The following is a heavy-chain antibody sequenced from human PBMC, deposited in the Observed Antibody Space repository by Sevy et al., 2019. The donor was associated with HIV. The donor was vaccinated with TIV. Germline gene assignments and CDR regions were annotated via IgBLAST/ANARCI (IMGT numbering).Heavy chain of an antibody. V-gene: IGHV4-61*02. CDR2: IYTSGRT. D-gene: IGHD1-26*01. Sequence: SETLSLTCTVSGDSISSGNHWWSWIRQPAGKGLEWIEGIYTSGRTIYNPELRSRVTMSVDTSTNQFFLNLNSVTAADTAVYYCARDGIRRDYYHGMDVWGQGTTVTVSS. CDR3: ARDGIRRDYYHGMDV. J-gene: IGHJ6*02. CDR1: GDSISSGNHW.